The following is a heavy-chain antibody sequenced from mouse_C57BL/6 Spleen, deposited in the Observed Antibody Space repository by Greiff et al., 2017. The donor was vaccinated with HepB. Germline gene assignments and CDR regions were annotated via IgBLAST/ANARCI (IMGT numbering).Heavy chain of an antibody. Sequence: EVQLVESGGGLVQPGGSMKLSCVASGFTFSNYWMNWVRQSPEKGLEWVAQIRLKSDNYATHYAESVKGRFTISRDESKSSVYLQMNNLRAEDTGIYYFTAPYEGVGYYAMDYWGQGTSVTVSS. D-gene: IGHD1-1*01. CDR3: TAPYEGVGYYAMDY. J-gene: IGHJ4*01. V-gene: IGHV6-3*01. CDR1: GFTFSNYW. CDR2: IRLKSDNYAT.